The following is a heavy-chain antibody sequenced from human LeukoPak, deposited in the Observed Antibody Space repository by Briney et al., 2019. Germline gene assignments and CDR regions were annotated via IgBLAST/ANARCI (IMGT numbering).Heavy chain of an antibody. V-gene: IGHV1-58*02. CDR3: AADRVVGYGMDV. D-gene: IGHD2-15*01. Sequence: SVKVSCKASGFTFTSSAMQWVRQARGQRLEWIGWIVVGSGNTNYAQKFQERVTITRDMSTSTAYMELSSLGSEDTAVYYCAADRVVGYGMDVWGQGTTVTVSS. CDR2: IVVGSGNT. CDR1: GFTFTSSA. J-gene: IGHJ6*02.